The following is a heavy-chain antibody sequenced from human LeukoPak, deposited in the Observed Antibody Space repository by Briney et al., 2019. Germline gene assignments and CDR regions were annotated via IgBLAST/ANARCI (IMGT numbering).Heavy chain of an antibody. D-gene: IGHD3-16*02. CDR2: INHSGST. V-gene: IGHV4-34*01. CDR3: ARGRYKYPFDY. J-gene: IGHJ4*02. Sequence: SETLSLTCAVYGGSFSGYNWSWIRQPPGKGLEWIGEINHSGSTNYNPSLKSRVTISVDTSKNQFSLKLSSVTAADTAVYYCARGRYKYPFDYWGQGTLVTVSS. CDR1: GGSFSGYN.